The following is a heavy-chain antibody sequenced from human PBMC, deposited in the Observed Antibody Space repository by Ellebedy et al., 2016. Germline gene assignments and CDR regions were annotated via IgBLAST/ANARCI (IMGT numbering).Heavy chain of an antibody. CDR3: VRALVYANFDY. Sequence: GESLKISXAASGFTFSSYWMHWVRQAPGKGLVWVSRINSDGSSTSYADSVKGRFTISRDNAKNTLYLQMSSLRAEDTAVYYCVRALVYANFDYWGQGTLVTVSS. D-gene: IGHD2-8*01. CDR2: INSDGSST. V-gene: IGHV3-74*01. CDR1: GFTFSSYW. J-gene: IGHJ4*02.